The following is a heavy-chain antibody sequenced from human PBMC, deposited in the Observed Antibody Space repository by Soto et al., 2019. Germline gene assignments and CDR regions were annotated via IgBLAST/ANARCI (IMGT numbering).Heavy chain of an antibody. CDR1: GASISSFY. Sequence: PSETLSLTCTVSGASISSFYWSWIRQSPGKGLKWMAYISNAGNRNFNPSLQGRVTISMDTSKNQFSLRLNSVTAADTAVYYCAKVRGSSGSYYFDFWGLGTLVTVSS. J-gene: IGHJ4*02. V-gene: IGHV4-59*01. CDR3: AKVRGSSGSYYFDF. D-gene: IGHD1-26*01. CDR2: ISNAGNR.